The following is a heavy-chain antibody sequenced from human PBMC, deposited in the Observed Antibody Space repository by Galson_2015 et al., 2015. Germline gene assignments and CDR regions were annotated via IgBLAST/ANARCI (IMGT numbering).Heavy chain of an antibody. CDR3: ARDQGMATILGTNYNWFDP. V-gene: IGHV1-69*10. CDR1: GGTFSSYA. J-gene: IGHJ5*02. Sequence: SVKVSCKASGGTFSSYAISWVRQAPGQGLEWMGGIIPIFGIANYAQKFQGRVTITADKSTSTAYMELSSLRSEDTAVYYCARDQGMATILGTNYNWFDPWGQGTLVTVSS. D-gene: IGHD5-24*01. CDR2: IIPIFGIA.